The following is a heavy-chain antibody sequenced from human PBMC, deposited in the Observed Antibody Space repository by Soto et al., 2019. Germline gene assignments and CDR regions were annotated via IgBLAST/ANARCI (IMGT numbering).Heavy chain of an antibody. CDR1: GGSISSSSYY. CDR2: IYYSGST. J-gene: IGHJ6*02. D-gene: IGHD1-1*01. Sequence: ASETLSLTCTVSGGSISSSSYYWGWIRQPPGKGLEWIGSIYYSGSTYYNPSLKSRVTISVDTSKNQFSLKLSSVTAADTAVYYCARIWNYYGMDVWGQGTTVTVSS. CDR3: ARIWNYYGMDV. V-gene: IGHV4-39*01.